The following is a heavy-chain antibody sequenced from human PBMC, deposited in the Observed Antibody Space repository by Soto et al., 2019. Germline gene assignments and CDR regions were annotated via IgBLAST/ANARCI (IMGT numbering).Heavy chain of an antibody. D-gene: IGHD3-22*01. CDR1: GGTFSSYA. CDR3: AILGTYYFDNSDNYFDF. Sequence: GASVKVSCKASGGTFSSYAISWVRQAPGQGLEWMGGIIPIFGTANYAQKFQGRVTITRDTSASTAYMELRGLRSEDTAVYYCAILGTYYFDNSDNYFDFWGQGTLVTVSS. CDR2: IIPIFGTA. V-gene: IGHV1-69*05. J-gene: IGHJ4*02.